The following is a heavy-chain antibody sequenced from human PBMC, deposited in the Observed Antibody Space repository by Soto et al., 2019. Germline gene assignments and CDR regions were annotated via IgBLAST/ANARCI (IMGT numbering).Heavy chain of an antibody. CDR3: ARDKDRQQLGGNYYYIMDV. J-gene: IGHJ6*01. CDR2: IMPVFSTP. V-gene: IGHV1-69*13. D-gene: IGHD3-3*02. Sequence: SVKVSCKTSGGTFRTSAISWVRQAPGQGLEWMGGIMPVFSTPDYAQKFQGRVTITADESTGTAYMELSSLRSEDTAVYYCARDKDRQQLGGNYYYIMDVWGQGTTVTGSS. CDR1: GGTFRTSA.